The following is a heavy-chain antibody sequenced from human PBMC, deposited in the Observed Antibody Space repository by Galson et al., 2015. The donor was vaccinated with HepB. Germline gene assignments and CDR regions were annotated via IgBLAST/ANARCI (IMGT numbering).Heavy chain of an antibody. CDR3: ATSSKRTVPQIFDY. J-gene: IGHJ4*02. D-gene: IGHD2/OR15-2a*01. V-gene: IGHV3-7*03. Sequence: SLRLSCAASGFTFSTYWMTWVSQAPGKGLEWVANIHKDGSETYYVDSVKGRFIISRDNAKTSLYLQMNSLRAEDTAVYYCATSSKRTVPQIFDYWGQGTLVTVSS. CDR2: IHKDGSET. CDR1: GFTFSTYW.